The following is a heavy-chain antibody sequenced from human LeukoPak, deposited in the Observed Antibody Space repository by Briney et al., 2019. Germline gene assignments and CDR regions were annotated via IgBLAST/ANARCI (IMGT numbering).Heavy chain of an antibody. Sequence: GSLSLSCAASGFTVSNNYMSWVRPAPGKGLEWVSVIYSGGYTYYADSVKGRFTISRDNSKNTLYLQMNSLRAEDTAVYYCARDRGSGLDYWGQGTLVTVSS. V-gene: IGHV3-66*01. CDR1: GFTVSNNY. CDR3: ARDRGSGLDY. J-gene: IGHJ4*02. CDR2: IYSGGYT. D-gene: IGHD3-10*01.